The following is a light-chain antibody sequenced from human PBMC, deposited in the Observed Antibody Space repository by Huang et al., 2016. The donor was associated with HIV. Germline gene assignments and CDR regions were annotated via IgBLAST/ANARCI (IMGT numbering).Light chain of an antibody. CDR3: QQRSNWPSYT. CDR1: QSVSSY. CDR2: EAS. J-gene: IGKJ2*01. Sequence: EIVLTQSPATLSLSPGERATLSCRASQSVSSYLAWYQQKPGQAPRRLIYEASNRATGIPARFSGSGSGTDFTLTISSLEPEDFAVYYCQQRSNWPSYTFGQGTKLEIK. V-gene: IGKV3-11*01.